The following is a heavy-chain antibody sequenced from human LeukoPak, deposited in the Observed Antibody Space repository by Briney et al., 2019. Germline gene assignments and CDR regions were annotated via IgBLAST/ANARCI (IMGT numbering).Heavy chain of an antibody. D-gene: IGHD5-18*01. Sequence: GGSLRLSCEASGYTFASYAMNWVRQAPGQGLEWMSLINGDGDSTYYAESVKGRFAISRDNSKSSLYMQMSSLRTEDTAFYYCARDSQGFSYGSAFDVWDQGTMVTVSS. CDR2: INGDGDST. CDR3: ARDSQGFSYGSAFDV. J-gene: IGHJ3*01. CDR1: GYTFASYA. V-gene: IGHV3-43*02.